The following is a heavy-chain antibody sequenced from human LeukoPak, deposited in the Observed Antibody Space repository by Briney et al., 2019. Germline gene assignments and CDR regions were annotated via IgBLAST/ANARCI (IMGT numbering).Heavy chain of an antibody. J-gene: IGHJ4*02. CDR2: TSYDGSHQ. Sequence: GGSLRLSCAASGFTFSHYAMHWVRQAPGKGLEWVAVTSYDGSHQYSADSVKGRLSISRDNSRHTLYLQMNSLRPEDTAVYYCARARNGTLKYWGQGTPVIVSS. V-gene: IGHV3-30*01. D-gene: IGHD1-26*01. CDR1: GFTFSHYA. CDR3: ARARNGTLKY.